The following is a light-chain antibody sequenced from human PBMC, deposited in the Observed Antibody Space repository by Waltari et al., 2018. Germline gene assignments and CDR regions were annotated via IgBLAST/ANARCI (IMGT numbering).Light chain of an antibody. V-gene: IGKV2D-29*02. J-gene: IGKJ1*01. CDR2: KVT. CDR1: QSLLHSNGNTY. CDR3: MQSTKDPRT. Sequence: DIVITPTPLALSVTPGPPASLSGRSSQSLLHSNGNTYLHWYLQKPGQSPRLLIYKVTNRESGVPDRFSGSGSGTDFTLKINRVEPEDVGIYYCMQSTKDPRTFGQGTKVEIE.